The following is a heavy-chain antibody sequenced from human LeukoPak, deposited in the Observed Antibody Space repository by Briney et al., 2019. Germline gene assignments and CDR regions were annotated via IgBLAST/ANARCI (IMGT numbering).Heavy chain of an antibody. J-gene: IGHJ4*02. CDR3: ARALRGLSGYFDY. D-gene: IGHD3-16*02. CDR2: INPNSGGT. CDR1: GYTFTGYY. Sequence: ASVKVSGKASGYTFTGYYMHWVRQAPGQGVEWMGWINPNSGGTNYAQKFQGRVTMTRDTSISTAYMELSRLRSDDTAVYYCARALRGLSGYFDYWGQGTLVTVSS. V-gene: IGHV1-2*02.